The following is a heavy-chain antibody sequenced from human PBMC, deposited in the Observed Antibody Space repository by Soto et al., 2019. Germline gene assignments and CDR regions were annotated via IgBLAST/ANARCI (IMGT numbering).Heavy chain of an antibody. D-gene: IGHD6-19*01. J-gene: IGHJ6*02. Sequence: SLRLSCAASGVPFRSYGMHGVRQAPGTGLEWVAVIWYDGSNKYYADSVKGRFTISRDNSKNTLYLQMNSLRAEDTAVYYCARGGGGAVATDYYTYSAMDGCGQGTIVT. CDR1: GVPFRSYG. CDR3: ARGGGGAVATDYYTYSAMDG. V-gene: IGHV3-33*01. CDR2: IWYDGSNK.